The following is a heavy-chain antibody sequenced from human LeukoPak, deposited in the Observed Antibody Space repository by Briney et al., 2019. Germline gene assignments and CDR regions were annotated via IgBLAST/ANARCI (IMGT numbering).Heavy chain of an antibody. CDR3: ARRGTSSSWAHFDY. CDR2: IKQDGSEK. CDR1: GFSFSSYI. J-gene: IGHJ4*02. V-gene: IGHV3-7*05. D-gene: IGHD6-13*01. Sequence: GGSLRLSCAASGFSFSSYIMNWVRQAPGKGLEWVANIKQDGSEKYYVDSVKGRFTISRDNPKNSLSLQMNSLTAEDTAVYYCARRGTSSSWAHFDYWGQGTLVTVSS.